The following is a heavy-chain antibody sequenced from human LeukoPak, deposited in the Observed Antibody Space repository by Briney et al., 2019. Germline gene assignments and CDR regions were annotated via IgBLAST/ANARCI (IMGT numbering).Heavy chain of an antibody. V-gene: IGHV3-33*01. D-gene: IGHD6-13*01. CDR1: GFTFKRYG. CDR3: ARVSGYSGTWYVDY. CDR2: IWYDGSNK. J-gene: IGHJ4*02. Sequence: GRSLRLSCVASGFTFKRYGMHWVRQAPGKGLEWVAIIWYDGSNKYYADFVKGRFTTSRDNSKNTLYLQMNSLRADDTAVYYCARVSGYSGTWYVDYWGQGTLVTVSS.